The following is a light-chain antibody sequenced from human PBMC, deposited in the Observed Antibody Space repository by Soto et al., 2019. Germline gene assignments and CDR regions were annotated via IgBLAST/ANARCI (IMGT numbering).Light chain of an antibody. J-gene: IGKJ1*01. CDR2: GAS. Sequence: EIVMMQSPATLSVSPGERATLSCRASQSVSSNLAWYQQKPGQAPRLLIYGASTRATGIPARFSGSGSGTEFTLTISSLQSEDFAVCYCQQYNNWPPWTFGQGTKVEIK. V-gene: IGKV3-15*01. CDR3: QQYNNWPPWT. CDR1: QSVSSN.